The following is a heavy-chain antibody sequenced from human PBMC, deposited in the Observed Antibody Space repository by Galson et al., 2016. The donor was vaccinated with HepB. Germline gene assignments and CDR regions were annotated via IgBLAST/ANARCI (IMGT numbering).Heavy chain of an antibody. CDR3: ARSLTSQHFYGVDV. CDR1: GGSISSGGHY. V-gene: IGHV4-31*03. J-gene: IGHJ6*02. Sequence: TLSLTCTVSGGSISSGGHYWNWIRQNPGKGLEWIGYISSSGSPYYNPSLKSRVTISGDTSQNQFPLKLTSVTAADTARYYCARSLTSQHFYGVDVWGQGTTVTVSS. D-gene: IGHD3-3*02. CDR2: ISSSGSP.